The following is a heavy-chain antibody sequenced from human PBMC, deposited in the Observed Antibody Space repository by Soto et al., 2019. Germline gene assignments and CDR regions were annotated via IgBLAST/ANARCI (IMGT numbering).Heavy chain of an antibody. V-gene: IGHV3-23*01. CDR2: ISGSGGST. CDR1: GFTFSSYV. CDR3: AKGGSKGWYDALDI. J-gene: IGHJ3*02. D-gene: IGHD6-19*01. Sequence: EVQLLESGGGLVQPGGSLRLSCAASGFTFSSYVMHWVRQAPGKGLEWVSTISGSGGSTYYADSVEGRFTFSRDNSKNPLHLLKNRLRAEDTVVYYCAKGGSKGWYDALDIWGQGTMVTVSS.